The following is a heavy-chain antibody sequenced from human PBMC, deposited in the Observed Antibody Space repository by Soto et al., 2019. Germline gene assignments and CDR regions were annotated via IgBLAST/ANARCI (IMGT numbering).Heavy chain of an antibody. D-gene: IGHD6-19*01. V-gene: IGHV4-59*01. CDR3: AGYSQWLAPFDY. CDR2: IYYSGSN. J-gene: IGHJ4*02. Sequence: SETLSLTCSVSNGSISSYYWSWIRQPPGKGLEWIGYIYYSGSNKYNPSLKSRATISLDTSNNQFSLKVNSVTTADTAVYYCAGYSQWLAPFDYWGQGTLVTVSS. CDR1: NGSISSYY.